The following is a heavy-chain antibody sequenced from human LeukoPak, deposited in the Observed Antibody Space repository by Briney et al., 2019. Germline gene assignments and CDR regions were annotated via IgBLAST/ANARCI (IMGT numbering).Heavy chain of an antibody. CDR3: AKAATVYDFWSPGGWFDP. CDR2: ISGSGGST. D-gene: IGHD3-3*01. CDR1: GFTFSSYA. Sequence: GGSLRLSCAASGFTFSSYAMSWVRQAPGKGLEWVSAISGSGGSTYYADSVKGRFTISRDNSKNTLYLQMNSLRAEDTAVYYCAKAATVYDFWSPGGWFDPWGQGTLVTVSS. J-gene: IGHJ5*02. V-gene: IGHV3-23*01.